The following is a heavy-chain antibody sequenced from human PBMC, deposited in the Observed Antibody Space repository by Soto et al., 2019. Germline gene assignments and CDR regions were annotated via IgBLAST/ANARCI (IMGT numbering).Heavy chain of an antibody. CDR3: ARGEQVELYYYYGMDV. CDR1: GYTFTGYY. J-gene: IGHJ6*02. CDR2: INPNSGGT. V-gene: IGHV1-2*04. Sequence: EASVKVSCKASGYTFTGYYMHWVRQAPGQGLEWMGWINPNSGGTNYAQKFQGWVTMTRDTSISTAYMELSRLRSDDTAVYYCARGEQVELYYYYGMDVWGQGTTGTVSS. D-gene: IGHD6-6*01.